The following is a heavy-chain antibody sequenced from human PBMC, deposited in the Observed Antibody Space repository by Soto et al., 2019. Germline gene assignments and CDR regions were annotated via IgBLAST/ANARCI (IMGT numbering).Heavy chain of an antibody. V-gene: IGHV1-8*01. Sequence: ASVKVSCKASGYTFTSYDINWVRQATGQGLEWMGWMNPNSGNTGYAQKFQGRVTMTRNTSISTAYMELSSLRSEDTAVYYCARGRYSSSSQPYNWFDPWGQGTLVTSPQ. CDR1: GYTFTSYD. CDR2: MNPNSGNT. D-gene: IGHD6-6*01. J-gene: IGHJ5*02. CDR3: ARGRYSSSSQPYNWFDP.